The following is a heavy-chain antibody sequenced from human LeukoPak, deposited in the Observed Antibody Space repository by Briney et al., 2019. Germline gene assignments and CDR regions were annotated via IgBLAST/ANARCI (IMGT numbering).Heavy chain of an antibody. J-gene: IGHJ4*02. CDR1: GFTVSSNY. CDR3: AMGVRGRVTKQDY. CDR2: IYSGGST. V-gene: IGHV3-53*01. Sequence: PGGSLRLPCAASGFTVSSNYMSWVRQAPGKGLEWVSVIYSGGSTYYADSVKGRFTISRDNSKNTLYLQMNSLRAGDTAVYYCAMGVRGRVTKQDYWGQGTLVTVSS. D-gene: IGHD4-11*01.